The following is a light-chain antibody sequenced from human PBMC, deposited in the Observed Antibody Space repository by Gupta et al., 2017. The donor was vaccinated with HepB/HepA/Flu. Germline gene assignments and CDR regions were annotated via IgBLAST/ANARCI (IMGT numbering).Light chain of an antibody. CDR3: QQYYDTPQIT. J-gene: IGKJ5*01. CDR1: QSVFYSSNNKNY. V-gene: IGKV4-1*01. Sequence: DILMTPSPDSLAVSLGERATINCKSSQSVFYSSNNKNYLAWYQQKPGQPPKLLIYWASTRESGVPDRFSGSGSGTDFTLTISSLQAEDVAVYYCQQYYDTPQITFGQGTRLEIK. CDR2: WAS.